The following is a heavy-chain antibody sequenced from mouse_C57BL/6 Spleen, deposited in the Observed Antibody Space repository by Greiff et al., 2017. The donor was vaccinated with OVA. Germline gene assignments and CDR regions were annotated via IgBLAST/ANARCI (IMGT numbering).Heavy chain of an antibody. CDR3: ARGYDYDGLFAY. V-gene: IGHV5-4*01. CDR1: GFTFSSYA. D-gene: IGHD2-4*01. J-gene: IGHJ3*01. CDR2: ISDGGSYT. Sequence: EVHLVESGGGLVKPGGSLKLSCAASGFTFSSYAMSWVRQTPEKRLEWVATISDGGSYTYYPDNVKGRFTISRDNAKNNLYLQMSHLKSEDTAMYYCARGYDYDGLFAYWGQGTLVTVSA.